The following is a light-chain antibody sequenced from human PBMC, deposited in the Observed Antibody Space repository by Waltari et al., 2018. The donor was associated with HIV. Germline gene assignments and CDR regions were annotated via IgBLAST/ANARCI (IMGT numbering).Light chain of an antibody. CDR1: SGAVSTNSF. J-gene: IGLJ3*02. CDR3: VLYLGSGIWM. V-gene: IGLV8-61*01. Sequence: QTVVTQEPSFSVSPGGTVTLTCGLSSGAVSTNSFPSRYQQTPGHAPRTLIYNTNTRSSGVPDRFTGSILGTKAALTITGAQADDESDYYCVLYLGSGIWMFGGGTRLAVL. CDR2: NTN.